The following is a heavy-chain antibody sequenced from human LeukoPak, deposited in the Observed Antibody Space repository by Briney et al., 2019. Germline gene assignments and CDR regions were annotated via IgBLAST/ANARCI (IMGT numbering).Heavy chain of an antibody. V-gene: IGHV4-59*01. CDR2: ISNSGST. J-gene: IGHJ3*02. D-gene: IGHD1-1*01. Sequence: SKTLSLTCTVSGGSISSYYWSWIRQPPGEGLEWIGYISNSGSTNYDPSLKSRVTISVDTSKNQLSLKLSYVTAADTAVYHCVRLQPNTGEWAFDIWGQGTMVSVSS. CDR3: VRLQPNTGEWAFDI. CDR1: GGSISSYY.